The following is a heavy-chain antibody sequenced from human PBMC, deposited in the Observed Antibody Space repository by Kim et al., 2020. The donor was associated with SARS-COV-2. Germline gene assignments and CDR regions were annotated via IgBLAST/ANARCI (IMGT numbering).Heavy chain of an antibody. CDR1: GFTFSSYW. D-gene: IGHD3-10*01. CDR3: ARGGPSMVRGVTYYYYYGMDV. J-gene: IGHJ6*02. Sequence: GGSLRLSCAASGFTFSSYWMHWVRQAPGKGLVWVSRINSDGSSTSYADSVKGRFTISRDNAKNTLYLQMNSLRAEDTAVYYCARGGPSMVRGVTYYYYYGMDVWGQGTTVIVSS. V-gene: IGHV3-74*01. CDR2: INSDGSST.